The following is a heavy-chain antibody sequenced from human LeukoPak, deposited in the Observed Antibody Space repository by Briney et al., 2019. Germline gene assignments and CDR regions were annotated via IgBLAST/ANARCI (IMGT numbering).Heavy chain of an antibody. J-gene: IGHJ3*02. D-gene: IGHD2-2*01. V-gene: IGHV4-4*07. CDR2: IYTSGST. CDR3: ARGGTSSDYDAFDI. Sequence: SETLSLTCTVSGGSISSYYWSWIRQPAGKRLEWIGRIYTSGSTNYNPSLKSRVTISVDTSKNQFSLKLSSVTAADTAVYYCARGGTSSDYDAFDIWGQGTMVTVSS. CDR1: GGSISSYY.